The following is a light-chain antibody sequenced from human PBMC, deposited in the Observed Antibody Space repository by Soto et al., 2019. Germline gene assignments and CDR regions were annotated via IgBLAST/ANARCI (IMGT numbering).Light chain of an antibody. V-gene: IGKV3-11*01. J-gene: IGKJ4*01. CDR3: QQRSAWPLLWT. CDR2: DAS. CDR1: QSVSTS. Sequence: EIVLTQSPATLSLSPEERATLSCRASQSVSTSLAWYQQKPGQPPRLLIYDASNRATGIPARFSGSGSGTDFTITISSLEPEDFAVYYCQQRSAWPLLWTFGGGTKVEIK.